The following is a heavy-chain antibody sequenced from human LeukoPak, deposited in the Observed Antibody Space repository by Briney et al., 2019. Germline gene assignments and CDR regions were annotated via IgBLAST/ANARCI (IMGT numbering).Heavy chain of an antibody. V-gene: IGHV4-39*01. CDR3: ARLFGYYGMDV. Sequence: SETLSLTCTVSGGSISRSSHYWGWIRQPPGKGLEWIGNIYYSGSTYYNPSLKSRVTLSVDTSKKQFSLKLSSVTAADTAVYYCARLFGYYGMDVWGQGTTVTVSS. CDR1: GGSISRSSHY. J-gene: IGHJ6*02. CDR2: IYYSGST. D-gene: IGHD3-10*01.